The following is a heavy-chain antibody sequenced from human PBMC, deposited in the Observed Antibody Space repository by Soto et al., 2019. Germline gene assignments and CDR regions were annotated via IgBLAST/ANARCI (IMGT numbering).Heavy chain of an antibody. D-gene: IGHD3-16*01. CDR3: AKFQGGTFNKWYFHY. Sequence: EVQLLESGGGLVQPGGSLRLSCAASGFTFTPYAMSWVRQAPGKGLEWVSVITGGVGITYYADSVKGRFTISRDNSKNTLYLQMNSLRAEDTAVYYCAKFQGGTFNKWYFHYLGQGTLVTVSS. CDR1: GFTFTPYA. J-gene: IGHJ4*02. CDR2: ITGGVGIT. V-gene: IGHV3-23*01.